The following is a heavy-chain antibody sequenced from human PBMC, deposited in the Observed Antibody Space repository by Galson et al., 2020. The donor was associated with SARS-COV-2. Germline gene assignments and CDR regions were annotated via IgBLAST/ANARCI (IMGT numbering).Heavy chain of an antibody. Sequence: KIGESLKISCKGSGYSFTSYWIAWVRQMPGKGLECMGIIHPGDSNTIYSPSFQGQVIISADKSISTAYLQWSSLKASDSAMYYCAILADGYNPTFDYWGQGTLVTVSP. D-gene: IGHD5-12*01. CDR2: IHPGDSNT. CDR1: GYSFTSYW. CDR3: AILADGYNPTFDY. J-gene: IGHJ4*02. V-gene: IGHV5-51*01.